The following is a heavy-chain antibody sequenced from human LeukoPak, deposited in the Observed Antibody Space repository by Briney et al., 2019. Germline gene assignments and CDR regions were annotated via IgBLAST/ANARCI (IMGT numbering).Heavy chain of an antibody. CDR3: ARSRAFNSGAFDP. J-gene: IGHJ5*02. D-gene: IGHD1-26*01. Sequence: PSETLSLTCTVSGASVGSASYWSWIRQPPGQGVEWIAHIYNGVNTNYNPSLKSRVTISVDTSKNQFSLRLNSVTAADTAVYYCARSRAFNSGAFDPWGQGSLVTVSS. V-gene: IGHV4-61*01. CDR2: IYNGVNT. CDR1: GASVGSASY.